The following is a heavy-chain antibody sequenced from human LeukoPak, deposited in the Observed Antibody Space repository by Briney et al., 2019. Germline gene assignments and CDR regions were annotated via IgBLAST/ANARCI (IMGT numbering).Heavy chain of an antibody. D-gene: IGHD2-2*01. J-gene: IGHJ6*02. CDR2: ISAYNGNT. V-gene: IGHV1-18*01. Sequence: ASVKVSFKASGYTFTSYGISWVRQAPGQGLEWMGWISAYNGNTNYAQKLQGRVTMTTDTSTSTAYMELRSLRSDDTAVYYCARDFPVAYCSSTSCYVGYYYGMDVWGQGTTVTVSS. CDR1: GYTFTSYG. CDR3: ARDFPVAYCSSTSCYVGYYYGMDV.